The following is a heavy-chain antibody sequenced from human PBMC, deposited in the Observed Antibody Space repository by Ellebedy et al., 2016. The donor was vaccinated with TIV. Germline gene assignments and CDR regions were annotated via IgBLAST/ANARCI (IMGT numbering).Heavy chain of an antibody. J-gene: IGHJ5*02. V-gene: IGHV3-7*01. CDR1: GFNFRSYW. CDR3: ARRGSYGDYAVQVNNWFDR. CDR2: IYQDGSQK. Sequence: GESLKISCAASGFNFRSYWMGWVRQAPGKGLEWVANIYQDGSQKYYVDSVEGRFTISRDNAKNSLYLEMKSLRVEDTAVYYCARRGSYGDYAVQVNNWFDRWGQGTLVTV. D-gene: IGHD4-17*01.